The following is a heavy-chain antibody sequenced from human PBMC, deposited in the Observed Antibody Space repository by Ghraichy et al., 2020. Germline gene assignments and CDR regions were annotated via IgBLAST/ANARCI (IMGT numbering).Heavy chain of an antibody. CDR1: GGSISSSSYY. Sequence: SETLSLTCTVSGGSISSSSYYWGWIRQPPGKGLEWIVSIYYSGSTSYHPSLKSRVTISVDTSKNQFSLKLSSVTAADTAVYYCARHPNVAAAATVDYWGQGTLVTVSS. CDR3: ARHPNVAAAATVDY. CDR2: IYYSGST. J-gene: IGHJ4*02. D-gene: IGHD6-13*01. V-gene: IGHV4-39*01.